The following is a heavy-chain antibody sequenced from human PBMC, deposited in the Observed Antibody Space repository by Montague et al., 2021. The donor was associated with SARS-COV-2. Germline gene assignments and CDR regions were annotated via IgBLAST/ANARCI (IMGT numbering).Heavy chain of an antibody. D-gene: IGHD3-9*01. V-gene: IGHV3-30*04. J-gene: IGHJ4*02. CDR1: GFTFSSYA. Sequence: SLRLSWPASGFTFSSYAMHWVRQAPGKGLEWVAVISYDGSNKYYADSVKGRFTISRDNSKNTLYLQMNSLRAEDTAVYYCASGYDLLTGYYPFDYWGQGTLVTVSS. CDR3: ASGYDLLTGYYPFDY. CDR2: ISYDGSNK.